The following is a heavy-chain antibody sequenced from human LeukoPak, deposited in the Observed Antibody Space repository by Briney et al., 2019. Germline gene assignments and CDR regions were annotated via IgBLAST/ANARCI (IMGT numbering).Heavy chain of an antibody. CDR1: GFTFSSYG. J-gene: IGHJ3*02. Sequence: PGGSLRLSCAASGFTFSSYGMHWVRQAPGKGLEWVAVISYDGSNKYYADSVKGRFTISRDNSKNTLYLQMNSLRAEDTAVYYCAKGIAVAGTAFDIWGQGTMVTVSS. D-gene: IGHD6-19*01. CDR2: ISYDGSNK. CDR3: AKGIAVAGTAFDI. V-gene: IGHV3-30*18.